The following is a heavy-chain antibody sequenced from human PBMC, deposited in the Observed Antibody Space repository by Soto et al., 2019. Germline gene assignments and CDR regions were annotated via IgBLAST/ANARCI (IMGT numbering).Heavy chain of an antibody. CDR1: GGSISSYY. J-gene: IGHJ4*02. V-gene: IGHV4-59*01. Sequence: SETLSLTCTVSGGSISSYYWSWIRQPPGKGLEWIGYIYYSGSTNYNPSLKSRVTISVDTSKNQFSLKLSSVTAADTAVYYCARGPPEWELPRPDYWGQGTLVTVSS. CDR2: IYYSGST. D-gene: IGHD1-26*01. CDR3: ARGPPEWELPRPDY.